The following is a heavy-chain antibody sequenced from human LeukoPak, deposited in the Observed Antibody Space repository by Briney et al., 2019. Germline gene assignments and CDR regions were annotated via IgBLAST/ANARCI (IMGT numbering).Heavy chain of an antibody. D-gene: IGHD3-9*01. CDR2: ISAYNGNT. CDR1: GYTFTSYY. V-gene: IGHV1-18*04. CDR3: ARGGYDILTGYYPFDY. J-gene: IGHJ4*02. Sequence: ASVKVSCKASGYTFTSYYMHWMRQAPGQGLEWMGWISAYNGNTNYAQKLQGRVTMTTDTSTSTAYMELRSLRSDDTAVYYCARGGYDILTGYYPFDYWGQGTLVTVSS.